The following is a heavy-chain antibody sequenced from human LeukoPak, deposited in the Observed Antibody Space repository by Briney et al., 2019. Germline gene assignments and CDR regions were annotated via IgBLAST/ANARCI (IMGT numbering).Heavy chain of an antibody. D-gene: IGHD3-10*01. J-gene: IGHJ4*02. Sequence: GGSLRLSCAASGFTYSSYGMHWVRQAPGKGLEWVAVIWYDGSNKYYADSVKGRFTISRDNSKNTLYLQMNSLRAEDTAVYYCASLPPGHYYYGSGSYIDYWGQGTLVTVSS. V-gene: IGHV3-33*01. CDR3: ASLPPGHYYYGSGSYIDY. CDR1: GFTYSSYG. CDR2: IWYDGSNK.